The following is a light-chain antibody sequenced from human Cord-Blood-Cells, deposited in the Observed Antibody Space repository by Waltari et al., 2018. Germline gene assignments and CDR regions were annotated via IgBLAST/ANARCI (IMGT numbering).Light chain of an antibody. CDR3: QQRSNWPP. CDR2: DAS. Sequence: IVLTQSPATLSLSPGESATLSCRASQSVSSYLAWYQQKPGQAPRLLIYDASNRATGIPARFSGSGSGTDFTLTISSLEPEDFAVYYCQQRSNWPPFGGGTKVEIK. CDR1: QSVSSY. V-gene: IGKV3-11*01. J-gene: IGKJ4*01.